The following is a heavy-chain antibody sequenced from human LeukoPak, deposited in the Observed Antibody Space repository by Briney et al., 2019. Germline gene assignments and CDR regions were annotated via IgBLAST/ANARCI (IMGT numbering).Heavy chain of an antibody. V-gene: IGHV3-21*01. J-gene: IGHJ5*02. CDR1: GFTFTSYS. Sequence: GGSLRLSCAASGFTFTSYSMNWVRQAPGKGLEWVSSISTGSTYTYYADSLKGRFTISRDDAKNPLYLRMNSLRAEDTAIYYCARDYSSSWYGTYNWFDPWGQGTLVTVSS. CDR3: ARDYSSSWYGTYNWFDP. CDR2: ISTGSTYT. D-gene: IGHD6-13*01.